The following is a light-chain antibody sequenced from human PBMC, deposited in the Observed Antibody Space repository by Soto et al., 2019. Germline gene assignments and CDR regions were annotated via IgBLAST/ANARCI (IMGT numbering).Light chain of an antibody. CDR3: QQYNSYSS. CDR2: KAS. CDR1: QSIGSW. V-gene: IGKV1-5*03. Sequence: DIQMTQSPSTLSASVGDRVPINCRASQSIGSWLAWFQQKPGKAPKVLIYKASSLESGVPSRFSGSGSGTEFTLTISCLQPDDFATYYCQQYNSYSSLGQGTKVDIK. J-gene: IGKJ1*01.